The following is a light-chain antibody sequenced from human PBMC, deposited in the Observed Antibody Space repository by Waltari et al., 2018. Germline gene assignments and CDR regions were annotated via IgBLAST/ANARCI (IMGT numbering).Light chain of an antibody. J-gene: IGKJ1*01. V-gene: IGKV4-1*01. Sequence: DIVMTQSPDSLAVSLGERATINCKSSQSVLYSTNNKNYLAWYQQKAGQPPKLLIYWASTREAGVPYRFSGSGSGTDVTLTSSSLQAEDVAVYYCQQYYSTPWTFGQGTKVEIK. CDR3: QQYYSTPWT. CDR1: QSVLYSTNNKNY. CDR2: WAS.